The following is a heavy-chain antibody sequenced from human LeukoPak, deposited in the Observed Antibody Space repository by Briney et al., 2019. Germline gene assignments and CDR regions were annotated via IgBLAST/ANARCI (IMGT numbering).Heavy chain of an antibody. CDR1: GFTFDNYA. CDR2: ISWNMGYI. CDR3: AKVRGTYSSGYFFDY. Sequence: SLRLSCAASGFTFDNYAMHWVRQAPGKGLEWLSIISWNMGYIGYADSVEGRFTISRDNAKKSLDLQMNSLRAEDTAFYYCAKVRGTYSSGYFFDYWGQGTLVTVSP. V-gene: IGHV3-9*01. D-gene: IGHD6-19*01. J-gene: IGHJ4*02.